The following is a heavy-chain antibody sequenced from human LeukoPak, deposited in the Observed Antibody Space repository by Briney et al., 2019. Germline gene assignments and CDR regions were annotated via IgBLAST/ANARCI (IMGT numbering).Heavy chain of an antibody. V-gene: IGHV3-23*01. CDR2: FSGSGGST. CDR3: AKDPGDIVVVPAAMDY. Sequence: PGGSLRLSCAASGFTFGSIPLAWVGQAQGKGWGWSQPFSGSGGSTYYADSVKGRFTISRDNSKNTLYLQMNSLRAEDTAVYYCAKDPGDIVVVPAAMDYWGQGTLVTVSS. D-gene: IGHD2-2*01. CDR1: GFTFGSIP. J-gene: IGHJ4*02.